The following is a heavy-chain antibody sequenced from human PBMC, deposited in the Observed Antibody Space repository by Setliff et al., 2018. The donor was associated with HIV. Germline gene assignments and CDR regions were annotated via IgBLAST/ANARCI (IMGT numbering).Heavy chain of an antibody. CDR3: ARRIGFDV. Sequence: ASVKVSCKASGYTFTNYDSNWVRQVTGQGLEWMGWMNPNSGNTGYGQKFQGRVTMTRDTSISTAYMELSNLGSEDKAVYYCARRIGFDVWGQGTMVTVSS. D-gene: IGHD2-15*01. J-gene: IGHJ3*01. CDR2: MNPNSGNT. CDR1: GYTFTNYD. V-gene: IGHV1-8*01.